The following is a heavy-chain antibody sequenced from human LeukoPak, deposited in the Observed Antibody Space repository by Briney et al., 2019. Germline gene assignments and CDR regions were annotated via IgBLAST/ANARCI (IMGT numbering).Heavy chain of an antibody. CDR2: IYTSGST. V-gene: IGHV4-61*02. J-gene: IGHJ6*03. D-gene: IGHD6-13*01. Sequence: SQTLSLTCTVSGGSISSGSYYWSWIRQPAGKGLEWIGRIYTSGSTNYNPSLKSRVTISVDTSKNQFSLKLRSVTAADTAVYYCARVAAAASGYYYYYYMDVWGKGTTVTVSS. CDR1: GGSISSGSYY. CDR3: ARVAAAASGYYYYYYMDV.